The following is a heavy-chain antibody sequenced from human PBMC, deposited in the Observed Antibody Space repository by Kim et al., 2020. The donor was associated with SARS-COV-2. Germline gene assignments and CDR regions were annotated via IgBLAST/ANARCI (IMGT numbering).Heavy chain of an antibody. V-gene: IGHV3-33*01. CDR3: ASLTFGDIAAAGPPAY. CDR1: GFTFSSYG. CDR2: IWYDGSNK. J-gene: IGHJ4*02. Sequence: GGSLRLSCAASGFTFSSYGMHWVRQAPGKGLEWVAVIWYDGSNKYYADSVKGRFTISRDNSKHTLYLQMNSLRAEDTAVYYCASLTFGDIAAAGPPAYWGQGTLVTVSS. D-gene: IGHD6-13*01.